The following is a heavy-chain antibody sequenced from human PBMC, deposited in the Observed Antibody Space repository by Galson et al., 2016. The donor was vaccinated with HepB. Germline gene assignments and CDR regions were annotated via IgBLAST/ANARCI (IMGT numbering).Heavy chain of an antibody. V-gene: IGHV1-69*13. J-gene: IGHJ4*02. Sequence: SVKVSCKASGGSFGDYAIDWVRQAPGQGLEWIGGIIPMFGTTNFAQKLKGRVTLTADASISTAYMELNTLTSEDSAIYFCALGASDWGFDHWGQGTLVTVS. CDR3: ALGASDWGFDH. CDR1: GGSFGDYA. D-gene: IGHD1-26*01. CDR2: IIPMFGTT.